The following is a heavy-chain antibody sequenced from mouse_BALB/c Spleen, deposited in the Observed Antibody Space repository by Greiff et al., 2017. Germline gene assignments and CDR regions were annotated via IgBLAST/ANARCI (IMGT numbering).Heavy chain of an antibody. CDR3: ARETAVEATRTMDY. CDR2: ISNLAYSI. V-gene: IGHV5-15*02. CDR1: GFTFSDYG. J-gene: IGHJ4*01. D-gene: IGHD1-1*01. Sequence: EVKLLQSGGGLVQPGGSRKLSCAASGFTFSDYGMAWVRQAPGKGPEWVAFISNLAYSIYYADTVTGRVTITRENAKNTLYMEMSSLRSEDTAMYYYARETAVEATRTMDYWGQGTSVTVSS.